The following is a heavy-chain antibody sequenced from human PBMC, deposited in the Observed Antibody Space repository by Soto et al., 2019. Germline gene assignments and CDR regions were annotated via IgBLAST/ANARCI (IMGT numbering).Heavy chain of an antibody. CDR3: ARDTYDFWSGYYLTLNWFPPGQGINWFDP. D-gene: IGHD3-3*01. V-gene: IGHV1-18*01. CDR2: ISAYNGNT. CDR1: GYTFTSYG. J-gene: IGHJ5*02. Sequence: ASVKVSCKASGYTFTSYGISWVRQAPGQGLEWMGWISAYNGNTNYAQKLQGRVTMTTDTSTSTAYMELRSLRSDDTAVYYCARDTYDFWSGYYLTLNWFPPGQGINWFDPWGQGTLVTVSS.